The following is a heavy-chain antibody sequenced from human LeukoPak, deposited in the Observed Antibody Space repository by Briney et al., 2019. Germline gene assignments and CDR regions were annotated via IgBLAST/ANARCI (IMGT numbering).Heavy chain of an antibody. CDR3: ARNEGTFRFFDY. D-gene: IGHD1-1*01. J-gene: IGHJ4*02. Sequence: SETLSLTCAVSGGSLSSSDWWNWVRQPPGKGLEWIGEIYHSGSTIYNPSLKSRITMSVDKSKNQFSLKLSSVTAADTAVYYCARNEGTFRFFDYWGQGTLVTVSS. CDR2: IYHSGST. V-gene: IGHV4-4*02. CDR1: GGSLSSSDW.